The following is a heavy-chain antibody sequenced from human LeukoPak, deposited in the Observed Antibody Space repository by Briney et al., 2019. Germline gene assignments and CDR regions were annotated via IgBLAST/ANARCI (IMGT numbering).Heavy chain of an antibody. J-gene: IGHJ4*02. V-gene: IGHV3-48*03. Sequence: GGSLRLSCAATGFTFSNYEMNWVRQAPGKGLEWVSHISGSGSTIYYADSVKGRFTISRDDAKDSLYLQMNSLRAEDTAVYYCARVRSGYSHENYFDYWGQGTLVTVSS. CDR2: ISGSGSTI. CDR3: ARVRSGYSHENYFDY. CDR1: GFTFSNYE. D-gene: IGHD5-18*01.